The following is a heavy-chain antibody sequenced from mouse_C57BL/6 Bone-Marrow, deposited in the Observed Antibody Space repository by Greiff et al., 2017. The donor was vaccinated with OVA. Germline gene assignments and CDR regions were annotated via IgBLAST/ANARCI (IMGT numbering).Heavy chain of an antibody. J-gene: IGHJ2*01. D-gene: IGHD1-2*01. V-gene: IGHV1-50*01. CDR2: IDPSDSYT. Sequence: QVQLQQPGAELVKPGASVKLSCKASGYTFTSYWMQWVKQRPGQGLEWIGEIDPSDSYTNYNQKFKGKATLTVDTSSSTAYMQLSSLTSEDSAVYYCARLRRFDYWGKGTTLTVSS. CDR1: GYTFTSYW. CDR3: ARLRRFDY.